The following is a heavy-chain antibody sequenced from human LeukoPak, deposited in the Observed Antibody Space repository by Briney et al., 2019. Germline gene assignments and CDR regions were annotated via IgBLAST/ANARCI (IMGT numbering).Heavy chain of an antibody. D-gene: IGHD6-13*01. CDR1: GGSFSDYA. V-gene: IGHV1-69*05. Sequence: GASVKVTCKFSGGSFSDYAISWVRQAPGQGLEWMGASIPMYDTANYAQKFQGRVTVTTDESTTTAYMELSSLTSGDTAVYFCARGDLKDSRSWYDRLDPWGQGTLVFVSA. CDR3: ARGDLKDSRSWYDRLDP. CDR2: SIPMYDTA. J-gene: IGHJ5*02.